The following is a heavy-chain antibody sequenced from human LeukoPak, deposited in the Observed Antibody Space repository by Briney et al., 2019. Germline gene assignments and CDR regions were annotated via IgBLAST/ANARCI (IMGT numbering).Heavy chain of an antibody. V-gene: IGHV4-34*01. Sequence: PSETLSPTCTVSGGSISSYYWSWIRQPPGKGLEWIGEINHSGSTNYNPSLKSRVTISVDTSKNQFSLKLSSVTAADTAVYYCAGPRIYSNRSPVHKLKHYYYGMDAWGQGTTVTVSS. CDR1: GGSISSYY. D-gene: IGHD4-4*01. J-gene: IGHJ6*02. CDR2: INHSGST. CDR3: AGPRIYSNRSPVHKLKHYYYGMDA.